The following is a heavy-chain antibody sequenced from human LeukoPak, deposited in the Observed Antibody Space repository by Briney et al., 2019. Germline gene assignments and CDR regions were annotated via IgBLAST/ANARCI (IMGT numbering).Heavy chain of an antibody. CDR1: GFTFSSYW. CDR2: IKQDGSEK. D-gene: IGHD3-10*02. J-gene: IGHJ4*02. CDR3: ARGFYYVAGAFDY. V-gene: IGHV3-7*03. Sequence: GGSLRLSCAASGFTFSSYWMSWVRQAPGKGLEWVANIKQDGSEKYYVDSVKGRFTISRDNAKNSLYLQMNSLRAEDTAVYYCARGFYYVAGAFDYWGQGTLVTVSS.